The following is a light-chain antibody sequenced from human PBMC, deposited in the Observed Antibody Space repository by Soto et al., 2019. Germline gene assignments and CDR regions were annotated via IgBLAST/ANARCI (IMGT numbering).Light chain of an antibody. V-gene: IGLV2-11*01. CDR2: DVS. J-gene: IGLJ1*01. CDR3: CSYAGSYTFV. CDR1: SSDVGSYDY. Sequence: QSALTQTASVSGSPGQSITISCTGTSSDVGSYDYASWYQQYPGKAPKIMIYDVSKRPSGVPDRFSGSKSDNTASLTISGLQAEDEADYYCCSYAGSYTFVFGIGTKVTVL.